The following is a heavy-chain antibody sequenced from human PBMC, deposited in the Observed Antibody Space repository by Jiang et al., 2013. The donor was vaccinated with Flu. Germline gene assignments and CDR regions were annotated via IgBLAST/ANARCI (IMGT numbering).Heavy chain of an antibody. Sequence: GLVKPSETLSLTCTVSGGSISSYYWSWIRQPAGKGLEWIGRIYTSGSTNXNPSLKSRVTMSVDTSKNQFSLKLSSVTAADTAVYYCARDVPVLFRSGYGMDVWGQGTTVTVSS. J-gene: IGHJ6*02. CDR1: GGSISSYY. CDR3: ARDVPVLFRSGYGMDV. CDR2: IYTSGST. V-gene: IGHV4-4*07. D-gene: IGHD6-25*01.